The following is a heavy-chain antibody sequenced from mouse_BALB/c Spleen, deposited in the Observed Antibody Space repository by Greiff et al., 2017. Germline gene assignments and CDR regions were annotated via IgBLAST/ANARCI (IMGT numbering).Heavy chain of an antibody. D-gene: IGHD1-2*01. J-gene: IGHJ2*01. CDR3: ARGLTTALDY. V-gene: IGHV5-4*02. CDR1: GFTFSDYY. Sequence: EVKLQESGGGLVKPGGSLKLSCAASGFTFSDYYMYWVRQTPEKRLEWVATISDGGSYTYYPDSVKGRFTISRDNAKNNLYLQMSSLKSEDTAMYYCARGLTTALDYWGQGTTLTVSS. CDR2: ISDGGSYT.